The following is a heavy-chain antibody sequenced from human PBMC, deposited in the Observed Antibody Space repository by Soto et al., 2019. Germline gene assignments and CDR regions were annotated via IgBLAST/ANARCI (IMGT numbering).Heavy chain of an antibody. CDR1: GFTFTAYA. Sequence: EVQLLESGGGLVQPGGSLRLFCTASGFTFTAYAMSWVRQAPGKGPEWVSSINTAEGGTNYAESMKGRFTISRDNSKNTLYLQMDSLRAEDTAMYYCAKNYQFDSWGQGTLVIVSS. D-gene: IGHD2-2*01. V-gene: IGHV3-23*01. CDR2: INTAEGGT. CDR3: AKNYQFDS. J-gene: IGHJ4*02.